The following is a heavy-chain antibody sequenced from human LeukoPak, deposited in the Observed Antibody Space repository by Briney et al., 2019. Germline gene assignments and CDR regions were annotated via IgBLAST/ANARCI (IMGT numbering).Heavy chain of an antibody. D-gene: IGHD6-13*01. V-gene: IGHV1-69*05. J-gene: IGHJ4*02. CDR1: GGTFSSYA. Sequence: SVKVSCKASGGTFSSYAISWVRRAPGQGLEWMGGIIPIFGTANYAQKFQGRVTITTDESTSTAYMELSSLRSEDTAVYYCASFRLAAAGTTSFDYWGQGTLVTVSS. CDR2: IIPIFGTA. CDR3: ASFRLAAAGTTSFDY.